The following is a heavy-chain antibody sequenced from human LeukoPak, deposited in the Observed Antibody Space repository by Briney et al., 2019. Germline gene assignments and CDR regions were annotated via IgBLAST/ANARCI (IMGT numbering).Heavy chain of an antibody. CDR1: GFTFNTYS. D-gene: IGHD6-13*01. J-gene: IGHJ6*03. V-gene: IGHV3-48*03. CDR2: ISASGAAR. Sequence: GGSLRLSCAASGFTFNTYSMNWIRQAPGKGLEWISFISASGAARKYADSVKGRFTISRDNAKNSLYLQMDSLRAEDTAVYYCAKDATAVVGTVYMDVWGKGTTVTISS. CDR3: AKDATAVVGTVYMDV.